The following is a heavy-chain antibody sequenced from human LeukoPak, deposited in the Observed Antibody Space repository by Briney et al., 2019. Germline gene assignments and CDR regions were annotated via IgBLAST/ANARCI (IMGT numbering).Heavy chain of an antibody. CDR3: ARRYYYNLGSFPFDF. CDR2: IHNSGTT. CDR1: GGPFSGYF. Sequence: KPSETLSLTCAVSGGPFSGYFWSWIRQSSGKGLEWIGEIHNSGTTIYNPSLNSRVTISEDTSKNQFYLNLSSVTAADTAVYYCARRYYYNLGSFPFDFWGQGTLVTVSS. J-gene: IGHJ4*02. D-gene: IGHD3-10*01. V-gene: IGHV4-34*01.